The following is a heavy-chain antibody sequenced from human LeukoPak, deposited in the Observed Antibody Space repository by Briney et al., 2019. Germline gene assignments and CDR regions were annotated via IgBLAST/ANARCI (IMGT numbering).Heavy chain of an antibody. CDR3: ARAHYYDYSYGMDV. D-gene: IGHD3-22*01. J-gene: IGHJ6*02. V-gene: IGHV3-23*01. CDR1: GITLSNYG. CDR2: ISDSGGRT. Sequence: GGSLRLSCAVSGITLSNYGMSWVRQAPGKGLEWVAGISDSGGRTNYADSVKGRFTISRDNPKNTLYLQMNSLRAEDTAVYFCARAHYYDYSYGMDVWGQGTAVTVSS.